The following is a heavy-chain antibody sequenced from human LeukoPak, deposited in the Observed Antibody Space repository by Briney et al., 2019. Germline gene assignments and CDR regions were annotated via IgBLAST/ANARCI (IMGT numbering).Heavy chain of an antibody. Sequence: SQTQSLTCTVSGGSISSGDFYWSWIRQPPGKGLEWIGHIFNSGSTTYYNPSLKSRITISIDTSKNHFSLKLSSVTAADTAVYYCARRNYNGSRGYNFWGQGTLVTVSS. D-gene: IGHD3-22*01. CDR2: IFNSGSTT. CDR1: GGSISSGDFY. CDR3: ARRNYNGSRGYNF. V-gene: IGHV4-30-4*01. J-gene: IGHJ4*02.